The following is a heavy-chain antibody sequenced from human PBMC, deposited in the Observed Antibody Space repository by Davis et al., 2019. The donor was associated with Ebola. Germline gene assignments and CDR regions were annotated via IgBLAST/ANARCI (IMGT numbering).Heavy chain of an antibody. J-gene: IGHJ5*02. V-gene: IGHV4-59*08. CDR3: ARHALVSSWFDP. CDR1: GGSISSHY. CDR2: VYYSGST. D-gene: IGHD6-13*01. Sequence: MPSETLSLTCTVSGGSISSHYWSWIRQPPGKGLEWIGYVYYSGSTNYNPSLKSRVTISVDTSKNQFSLKLSSVTAADTAVYYCARHALVSSWFDPWGQGTLVTVSS.